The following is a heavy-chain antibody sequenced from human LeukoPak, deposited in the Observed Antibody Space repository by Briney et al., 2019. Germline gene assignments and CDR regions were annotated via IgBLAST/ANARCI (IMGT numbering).Heavy chain of an antibody. J-gene: IGHJ4*02. CDR2: IGTAGDT. CDR1: GFTFSSYD. CDR3: ARGLGYCSGGSCYSGYYFDY. D-gene: IGHD2-15*01. V-gene: IGHV3-13*01. Sequence: GGSLRLSCAASGFTFSSYDMHWVRQATGKGLEWVSAIGTAGDTYYPGSVKGRFTISREIAKNSLYLQMNSLRTGDTAVYYCARGLGYCSGGSCYSGYYFDYWGQGTLVTVSS.